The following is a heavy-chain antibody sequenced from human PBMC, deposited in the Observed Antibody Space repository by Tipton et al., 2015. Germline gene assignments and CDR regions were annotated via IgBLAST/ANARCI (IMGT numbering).Heavy chain of an antibody. CDR3: ARGVDYYDSGPGDY. J-gene: IGHJ4*02. CDR2: IYYSGST. Sequence: TLSLTCSVSGDSISPYYWSWIRQSPGKGLEWIGYIYYSGSTHYSPSLKSRVTISVDMSKNQVSLILTSVTAADTAVYYCARGVDYYDSGPGDYWGQGTMVLVSS. V-gene: IGHV4-59*01. CDR1: GDSISPYY. D-gene: IGHD3-22*01.